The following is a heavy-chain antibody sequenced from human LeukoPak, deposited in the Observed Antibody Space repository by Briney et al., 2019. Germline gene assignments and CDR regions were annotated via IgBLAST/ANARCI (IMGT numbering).Heavy chain of an antibody. CDR1: GYTFTSYG. CDR3: ARWYNYYDSSGFWALQDAFDI. Sequence: ASVKVSCKASGYTFTSYGITWVRQAPGQGLEWMGWISTYNGKTNHAQRLQGRVTMTTDTSTSTAYMELRSLRSDDTAVYYCARWYNYYDSSGFWALQDAFDIWGQGTMVTVSS. V-gene: IGHV1-18*01. J-gene: IGHJ3*02. D-gene: IGHD3-22*01. CDR2: ISTYNGKT.